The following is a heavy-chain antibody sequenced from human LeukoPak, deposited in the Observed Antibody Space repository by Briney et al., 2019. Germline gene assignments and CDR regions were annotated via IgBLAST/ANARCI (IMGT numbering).Heavy chain of an antibody. CDR2: VNPNTGGT. D-gene: IGHD3-22*01. V-gene: IGHV1-2*02. Sequence: GASVKVSCKASAYTFSASYMHWVRQAPGLGLEWMGYVNPNTGGTNYAQNFQGRVTMTRDTSISTAYLELNRLRPDDTAVYYCARDFQSYYDSSGPWGQGTLVTVSS. CDR1: AYTFSASY. J-gene: IGHJ5*02. CDR3: ARDFQSYYDSSGP.